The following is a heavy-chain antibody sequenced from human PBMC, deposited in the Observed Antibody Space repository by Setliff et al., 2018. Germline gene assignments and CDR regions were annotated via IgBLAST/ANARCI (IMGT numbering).Heavy chain of an antibody. CDR2: IYIGGSA. CDR3: ARVSYSFWSGSYYFYYMDV. V-gene: IGHV4-4*07. J-gene: IGHJ6*03. CDR1: GGSISSYY. D-gene: IGHD3-3*01. Sequence: PSETLSLTCTVSGGSISSYYWSWIRQPAGKGLEWIGHIYIGGSANYNPSLKSRVTMSIDTSKNQLSLKLSSVTAADTAVYYCARVSYSFWSGSYYFYYMDVWGKGTTVTVSS.